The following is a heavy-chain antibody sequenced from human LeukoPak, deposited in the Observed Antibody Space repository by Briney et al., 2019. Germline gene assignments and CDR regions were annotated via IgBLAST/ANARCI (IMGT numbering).Heavy chain of an antibody. CDR3: ARNGDLVVPAAIPTYFDY. D-gene: IGHD2-2*02. Sequence: ASVNVSCKASGYTFTSYGISWVRQAPGQGLEWMGWISAYNGNTNYAQKLQGRVTMTTDTSTSTAYMELRSLRSDDTAVYYCARNGDLVVPAAIPTYFDYWGQGTLVTVSS. CDR2: ISAYNGNT. CDR1: GYTFTSYG. J-gene: IGHJ4*02. V-gene: IGHV1-18*01.